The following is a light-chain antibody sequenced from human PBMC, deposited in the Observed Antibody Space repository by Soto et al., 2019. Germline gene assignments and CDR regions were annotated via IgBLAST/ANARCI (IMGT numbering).Light chain of an antibody. CDR1: QSIGSN. CDR3: QQYNKRPLFT. V-gene: IGKV3-15*01. CDR2: GAS. J-gene: IGKJ3*01. Sequence: ETVLTQSPATFSVSPGERATLSCRASQSIGSNLAWYQQRPGQPPRLLIYGASTRATGVPARFSGSGSGTEFALTINRLRCEDLALYYCQQYNKRPLFTCGPGTKVDIK.